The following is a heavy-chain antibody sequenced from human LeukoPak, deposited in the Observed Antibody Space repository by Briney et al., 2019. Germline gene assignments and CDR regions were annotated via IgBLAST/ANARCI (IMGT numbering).Heavy chain of an antibody. CDR2: INHSGST. V-gene: IGHV4-34*01. CDR3: ARGRGWTIRDFDY. J-gene: IGHJ4*02. Sequence: PSETLSLTCAVYGGSFSGYYWSWIRQPPGKGLEWTGEINHSGSTNYNPSLKSRVTISVDTSKNQFSLKLSSVTAADTAVYYCARGRGWTIRDFDYWGQGTLVTVSS. D-gene: IGHD6-19*01. CDR1: GGSFSGYY.